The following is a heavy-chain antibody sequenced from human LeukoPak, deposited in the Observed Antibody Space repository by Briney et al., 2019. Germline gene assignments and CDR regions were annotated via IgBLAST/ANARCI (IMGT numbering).Heavy chain of an antibody. CDR1: GGSFSGYY. CDR2: INHSGST. V-gene: IGHV4-34*01. Sequence: SETLSLTCAVYGGSFSGYYWSWIRQPPGKGLEWIGEINHSGSTNYNPSLKSRVTISVDTSKNQFSLKLSSVTAADTAVYYCARSGSTQLWYMDVWGKGTTVTVSS. CDR3: ARSGSTQLWYMDV. J-gene: IGHJ6*03. D-gene: IGHD5-18*01.